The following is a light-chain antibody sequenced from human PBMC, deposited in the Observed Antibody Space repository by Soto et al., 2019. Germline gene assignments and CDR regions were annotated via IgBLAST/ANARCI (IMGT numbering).Light chain of an antibody. CDR3: QHYHNLPT. V-gene: IGKV1-33*01. CDR1: QDINIY. Sequence: DIQMTQSPSSLSASVGDRVTVTCQASQDINIYLNWYQQKPGKAPKLLIYDASNLETGVPSRFSGSGSGTDFTFTISSLQPEDVATYYCQHYHNLPTCGQGTRLEIK. CDR2: DAS. J-gene: IGKJ5*01.